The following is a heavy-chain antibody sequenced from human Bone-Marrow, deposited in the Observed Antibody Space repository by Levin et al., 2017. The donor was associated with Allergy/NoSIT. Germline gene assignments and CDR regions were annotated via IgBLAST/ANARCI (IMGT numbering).Heavy chain of an antibody. V-gene: IGHV4-34*01. CDR2: INYSGTT. CDR1: GVSFTSVY. J-gene: IGHJ4*02. CDR3: TRESRSGSSWYYFDH. Sequence: SPTLSLPCAVYGVSFTSVYWSWIRQSPGKGLEWIGEINYSGTTNYNPALQGRVTMSVDTSKNHFSLNLSSVTTADTAVDYFTRESRSGSSWYYFDHWGQGTLVTVSS. D-gene: IGHD6-13*01.